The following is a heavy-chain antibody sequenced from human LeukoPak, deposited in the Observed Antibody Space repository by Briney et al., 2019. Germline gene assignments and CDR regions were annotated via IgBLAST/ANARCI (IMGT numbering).Heavy chain of an antibody. Sequence: PGGSLRLSCTASGFTFSSYWMHWVRQAPGKGLVWVSRINSDGSSTNYADSVKGRFTISRDNAKNTLYLQMNSLRADDTAVYYCARDRGLVLWFGGGQGTLVTVSS. D-gene: IGHD3-10*01. CDR1: GFTFSSYW. CDR3: ARDRGLVLWFG. CDR2: INSDGSST. J-gene: IGHJ4*02. V-gene: IGHV3-74*01.